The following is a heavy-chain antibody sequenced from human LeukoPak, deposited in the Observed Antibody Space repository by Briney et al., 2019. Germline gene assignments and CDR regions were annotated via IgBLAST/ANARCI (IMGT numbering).Heavy chain of an antibody. CDR1: GGSISSSSYY. CDR2: IYYSGRT. J-gene: IGHJ3*02. V-gene: IGHV4-39*01. Sequence: PSETLSLTCTVSGGSISSSSYYWGWNRQPPGKGREWIGSIYYSGRTYYNPSLKSRVTISVDTYKKQYSQKKSLVTAADTAVYYCARAEYYDFWSGYPPRGAFDIWGQGTMVTVSS. D-gene: IGHD3-3*01. CDR3: ARAEYYDFWSGYPPRGAFDI.